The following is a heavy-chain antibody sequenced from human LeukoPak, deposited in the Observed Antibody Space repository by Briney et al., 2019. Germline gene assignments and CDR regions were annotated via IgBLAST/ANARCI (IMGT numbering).Heavy chain of an antibody. CDR3: AGGRGIAAAGKPTGYFQH. D-gene: IGHD6-13*01. CDR1: GGSISSYY. Sequence: SETLSLTCKVSGGSISSYYWSWIRQPPGKGLEWIGFIYYSGSTNYNPSLKSRVTISVDTSKNQFSLKLSSVTAADTAVYYCAGGRGIAAAGKPTGYFQHWGQGTLVTVSS. J-gene: IGHJ1*01. CDR2: IYYSGST. V-gene: IGHV4-59*12.